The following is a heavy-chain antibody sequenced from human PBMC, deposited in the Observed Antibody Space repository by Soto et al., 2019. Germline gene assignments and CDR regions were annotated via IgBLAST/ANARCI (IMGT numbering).Heavy chain of an antibody. CDR3: ARDLGYSYGSYYYGMDV. CDR1: GYTFTSYY. Sequence: ASVNVSCQASGYTFTSYYMHWVRQAPGQGLEWMGIINPSGGSTSYAQKFQGRVTMTRDTSTSTVYMELSSLRSEDTAVYYCARDLGYSYGSYYYGMDVWGQGTTVTVSS. V-gene: IGHV1-46*01. D-gene: IGHD5-18*01. CDR2: INPSGGST. J-gene: IGHJ6*02.